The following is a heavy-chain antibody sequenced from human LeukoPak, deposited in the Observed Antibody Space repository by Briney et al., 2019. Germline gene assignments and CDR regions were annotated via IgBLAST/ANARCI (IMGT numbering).Heavy chain of an antibody. CDR1: GGSISSYY. Sequence: SSETLSLTCTVSGGSISSYYWSWIRQPAGKGLEWIGRIYTSGSTNYNPSLKSRVTMSVDTSKNQFSLKLSSVTAADTAVYYCARGGYYYDSSGYYRFDYWGQGTLVTVSS. D-gene: IGHD3-22*01. CDR3: ARGGYYYDSSGYYRFDY. V-gene: IGHV4-4*07. J-gene: IGHJ4*02. CDR2: IYTSGST.